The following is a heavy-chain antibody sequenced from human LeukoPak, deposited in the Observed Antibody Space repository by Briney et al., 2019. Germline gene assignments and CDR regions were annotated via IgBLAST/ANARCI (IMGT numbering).Heavy chain of an antibody. CDR2: IYYSGST. CDR1: GGSISSSSYY. J-gene: IGHJ6*03. CDR3: ARRRATFGGVIAHSFYYYMDV. V-gene: IGHV4-39*01. Sequence: SETLSLTCTVSGGSISSSSYYWGWIRQAPGKGLEWIGTIYYSGSTYYNPSLKSRVTISVDTSKNQFSLKLSSVTAADTAVYYCARRRATFGGVIAHSFYYYMDVWGKGTTVTISS. D-gene: IGHD3-16*02.